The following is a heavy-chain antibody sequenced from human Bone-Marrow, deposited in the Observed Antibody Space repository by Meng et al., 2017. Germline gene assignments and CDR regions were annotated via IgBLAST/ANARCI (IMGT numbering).Heavy chain of an antibody. CDR3: AKGSHGYYFDY. Sequence: GESLKISCAASGFTFSNYAMGWVRQAPGKGLEWVSAISGSGCSTVYADSVEGRFTISRDNSKNTLYLPMNSLRAEDTAVYYCAKGSHGYYFDYWGQGTLVTVSS. J-gene: IGHJ4*02. CDR1: GFTFSNYA. CDR2: ISGSGCST. D-gene: IGHD4-17*01. V-gene: IGHV3-23*01.